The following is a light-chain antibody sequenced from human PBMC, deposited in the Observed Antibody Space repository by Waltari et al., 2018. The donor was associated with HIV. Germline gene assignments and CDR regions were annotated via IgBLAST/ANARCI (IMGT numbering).Light chain of an antibody. CDR3: ATWDDSLSGVL. J-gene: IGLJ2*01. CDR2: GNK. CDR1: SSKHGSNI. Sequence: QSVLTPPPSASGTPGQRVPIFCSGRSSKHGSNIVYWYQQLPEMAPKLLIFGNKERPSGVPDRFSGSKSGTSASLAISGLRSEDEADYYCATWDDSLSGVLFGGGTKLTVL. V-gene: IGLV1-47*01.